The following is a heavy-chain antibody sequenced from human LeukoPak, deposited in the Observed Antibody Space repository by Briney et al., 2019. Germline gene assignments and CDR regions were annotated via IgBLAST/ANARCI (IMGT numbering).Heavy chain of an antibody. CDR3: ARHQGSGWFDP. Sequence: SETLSLTCTVSGGSISSYYWSWIRQPPGKGLEWIGYIYYSGSTNYNPSLKSRVTISVDTSKNQFSLKLTSVTAADTDVYFCARHQGSGWFDPWGHGTLVIVSS. D-gene: IGHD3-10*01. V-gene: IGHV4-59*08. CDR1: GGSISSYY. CDR2: IYYSGST. J-gene: IGHJ5*02.